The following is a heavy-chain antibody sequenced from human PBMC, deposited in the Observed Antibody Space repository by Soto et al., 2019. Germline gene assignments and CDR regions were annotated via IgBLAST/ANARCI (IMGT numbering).Heavy chain of an antibody. CDR3: ARGESYGEYFQH. CDR2: INHSGST. CDR1: GGSFSGYY. V-gene: IGHV4-34*01. D-gene: IGHD5-18*01. Sequence: SETLSLTCAVYGGSFSGYYWSWIRQPPGKGLEWIGEINHSGSTNYNPSLKSRVTISVDTSKNQFSLKLSSVTAADTAVYYCARGESYGEYFQHWGQGTLVTVSS. J-gene: IGHJ1*01.